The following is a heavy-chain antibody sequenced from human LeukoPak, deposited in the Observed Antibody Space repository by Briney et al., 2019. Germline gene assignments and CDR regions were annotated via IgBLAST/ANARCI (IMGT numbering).Heavy chain of an antibody. CDR1: GGSISSSSYY. Sequence: PSETLSLTCTVFGGSISSSSYYWGWIRQPPGKGLEWIGSIYYSGSTYYNPSLKSRVTISVDTSKNQFSLKLSSVTAADTAVYYCARSTIFGVVIISWGQGTLVTVSS. CDR2: IYYSGST. CDR3: ARSTIFGVVIIS. V-gene: IGHV4-39*01. J-gene: IGHJ4*02. D-gene: IGHD3-3*01.